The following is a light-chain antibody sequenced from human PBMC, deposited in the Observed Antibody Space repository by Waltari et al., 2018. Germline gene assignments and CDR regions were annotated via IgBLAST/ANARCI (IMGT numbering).Light chain of an antibody. CDR2: GAS. Sequence: ELVMTQSPATLSVSPGESATLSCRAGQSVRSNLAWYQQKPGQAHRLLIYGASTRATGIPARFSGSGSGTEFTLTISSLQSEDFAVYYCQQYNNWHTWTFGQGTKVEIK. J-gene: IGKJ1*01. CDR3: QQYNNWHTWT. CDR1: QSVRSN. V-gene: IGKV3-15*01.